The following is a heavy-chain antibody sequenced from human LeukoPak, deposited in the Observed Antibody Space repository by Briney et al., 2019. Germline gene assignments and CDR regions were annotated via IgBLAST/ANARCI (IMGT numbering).Heavy chain of an antibody. D-gene: IGHD2-21*02. J-gene: IGHJ3*02. CDR3: ARRMGVTFGPNAFDI. Sequence: SETLSLTCTVSGGSISSYYWSWIRQPPGKGLEWIGYICYSGSTNYNPSLKSRVTISVDTSKNQFSLKLSSVTAADTAVYYCARRMGVTFGPNAFDIWGQGTMVTVSS. CDR1: GGSISSYY. CDR2: ICYSGST. V-gene: IGHV4-59*08.